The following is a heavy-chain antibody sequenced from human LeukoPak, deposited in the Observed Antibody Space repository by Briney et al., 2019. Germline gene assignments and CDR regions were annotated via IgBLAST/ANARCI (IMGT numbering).Heavy chain of an antibody. V-gene: IGHV3-7*04. CDR2: IKQDGSEK. CDR3: ARGGTYYDILTGYYTAWYFDY. D-gene: IGHD3-9*01. CDR1: GFTFSSYW. Sequence: GGSLRLPCAASGFTFSSYWMSWVRQAPGKGLEWVANIKQDGSEKYYVDSVKGRFTISRDNAKNSLYLQMNSPRAEDTAGYYCARGGTYYDILTGYYTAWYFDYWGQGTLVTVSS. J-gene: IGHJ4*02.